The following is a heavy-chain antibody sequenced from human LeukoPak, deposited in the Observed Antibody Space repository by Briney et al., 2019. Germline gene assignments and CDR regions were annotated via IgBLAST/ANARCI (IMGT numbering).Heavy chain of an antibody. CDR1: GFTFRRYA. D-gene: IGHD2-15*01. J-gene: IGHJ6*03. Sequence: GGSLRLSCAASGFTFRRYAMSWVRQAPGKGLEWVSAISGSGGSTYYADSVKGRFTISRDNSKNTLYLQMNSLRAEDTAVYYCAKGVVPNYYYYYMDVWGKGTTVTVSS. CDR2: ISGSGGST. CDR3: AKGVVPNYYYYYMDV. V-gene: IGHV3-23*01.